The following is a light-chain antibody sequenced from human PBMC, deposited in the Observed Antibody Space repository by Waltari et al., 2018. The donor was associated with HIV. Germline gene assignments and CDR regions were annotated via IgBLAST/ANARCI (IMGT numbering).Light chain of an antibody. CDR2: QDR. Sequence: SFELTQPPPLSVSPGQTVNISCSGDKLGDKYVCWYQQKSVQSPVLVMFQDRKRPSGIPERFSGSNSGNTATLTISGTQPIDEGDYYCQTWDSTTGVFGTGTRLTVL. V-gene: IGLV3-1*01. CDR1: KLGDKY. J-gene: IGLJ1*01. CDR3: QTWDSTTGV.